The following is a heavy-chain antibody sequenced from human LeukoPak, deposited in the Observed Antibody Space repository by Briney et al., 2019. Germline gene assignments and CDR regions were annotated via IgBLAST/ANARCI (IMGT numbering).Heavy chain of an antibody. CDR3: ARGYRNNWRFDY. CDR2: ISYSGSN. D-gene: IGHD1-1*01. J-gene: IGHJ4*02. CDR1: GPSISIYY. Sequence: WDTLSLTRTVSGPSISIYYWSCIRQPPGKGREWIVYISYSGSNDYTPSLKSRVSLSLGTSKNQVCLKLNSVTAAGTAVYYCARGYRNNWRFDYWGEGNLVTVSS. V-gene: IGHV4-59*07.